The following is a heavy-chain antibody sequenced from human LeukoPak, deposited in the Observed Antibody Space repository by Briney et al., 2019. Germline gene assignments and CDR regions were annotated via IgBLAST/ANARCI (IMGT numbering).Heavy chain of an antibody. V-gene: IGHV3-48*02. Sequence: GRSLRLSCAASGFTFSSYSMNWVRQAPGKGLEWVSYISSSSSTIYYADSVKGRFTISRDNAKNSLYLQMNSLRDEDTAVYYCARDRIWFGELLYGDPAVDYWGQGTLVTVSS. J-gene: IGHJ4*02. CDR2: ISSSSSTI. CDR1: GFTFSSYS. CDR3: ARDRIWFGELLYGDPAVDY. D-gene: IGHD3-10*01.